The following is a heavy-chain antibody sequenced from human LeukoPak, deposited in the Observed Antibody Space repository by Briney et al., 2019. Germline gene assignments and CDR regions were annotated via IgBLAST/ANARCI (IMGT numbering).Heavy chain of an antibody. CDR1: GHTYSNAW. CDR2: IKSKTDGGTT. Sequence: GGSLRLSCAASGHTYSNAWMSWVRHAPGKGLEGVVRIKSKTDGGTTDYAAPVKGRFTISRDDSKNTLYLQMNSLKTEDTAVYYCTTDYYYDSSGYYLWGQGTLVTVSS. J-gene: IGHJ4*02. D-gene: IGHD3-22*01. V-gene: IGHV3-15*01. CDR3: TTDYYYDSSGYYL.